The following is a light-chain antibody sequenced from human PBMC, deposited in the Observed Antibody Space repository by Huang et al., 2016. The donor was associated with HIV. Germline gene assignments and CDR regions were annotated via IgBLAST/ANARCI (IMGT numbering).Light chain of an antibody. J-gene: IGKJ2*01. CDR2: GAS. CDR1: QSVSSN. Sequence: EIVMTQSPATLSVSPGERATLSCRASQSVSSNLAWYQQKPGQGPRLLIYGASTRGAGSPARVRGSGSGTEFTLTSISLQSEDFAVYYCQQYNNWPPHTFGQGTKLEIK. V-gene: IGKV3-15*01. CDR3: QQYNNWPPHT.